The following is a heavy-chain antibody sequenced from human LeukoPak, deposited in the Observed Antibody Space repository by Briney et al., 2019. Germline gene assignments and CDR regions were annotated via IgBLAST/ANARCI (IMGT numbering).Heavy chain of an antibody. J-gene: IGHJ3*02. V-gene: IGHV4-4*07. CDR3: ARVRTYRRGDCSTDAFDI. D-gene: IGHD2-21*02. CDR2: IYTSGST. CDR1: GGSICIYH. Sequence: SETLSLTCSVSGGSICIYHWGWLRPPAGKGLVGSGRIYTSGSTNYNPSLESRVTMSVDTPKTQFSLKLSSVTAADTAVYSCARVRTYRRGDCSTDAFDICGQGTMVTVSS.